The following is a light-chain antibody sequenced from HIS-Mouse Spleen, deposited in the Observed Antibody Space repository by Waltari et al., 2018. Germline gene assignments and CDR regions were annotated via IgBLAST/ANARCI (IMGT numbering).Light chain of an antibody. V-gene: IGLV3-10*01. CDR3: YSTDSSGNHRV. CDR1: ALPTKY. Sequence: SYELTQPPSVSVSPGQTARITCSVHALPTKYAYWYQQKSGQAPVLVIYEDSKRPSGIPERFSGSSSGTMATLTISGAQVEDEADYYCYSTDSSGNHRVFGGGTKLTVL. J-gene: IGLJ2*01. CDR2: EDS.